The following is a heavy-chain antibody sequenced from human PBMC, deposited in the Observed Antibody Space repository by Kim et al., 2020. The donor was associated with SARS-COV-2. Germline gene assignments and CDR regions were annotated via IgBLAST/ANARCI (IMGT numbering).Heavy chain of an antibody. Sequence: GGSLRLSCAASGLTFNSYAMSWVRQAPGKGLEWVSAISGGGTNTYYADSVKGRFTISRDNSKNTLFLQMNTLRAEDTALYYCAKLRGPGTGALDYWGQGTLVTVSS. CDR3: AKLRGPGTGALDY. V-gene: IGHV3-23*01. D-gene: IGHD1-1*01. CDR2: ISGGGTNT. CDR1: GLTFNSYA. J-gene: IGHJ4*02.